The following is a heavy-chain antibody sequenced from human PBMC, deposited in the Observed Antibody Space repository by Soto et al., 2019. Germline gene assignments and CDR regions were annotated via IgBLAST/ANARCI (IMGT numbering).Heavy chain of an antibody. CDR3: AKPEVAHFDY. D-gene: IGHD5-12*01. CDR2: ISYDGSNK. Sequence: GGSLRLSCAASGFAFISYGMRWVRQAPGKGLEWVAVISYDGSNKYYADSVKGRFTISRDNSKNTLYPQMNSLRAEDTAVYYCAKPEVAHFDYWGQGTLVTVSS. V-gene: IGHV3-30*18. CDR1: GFAFISYG. J-gene: IGHJ4*02.